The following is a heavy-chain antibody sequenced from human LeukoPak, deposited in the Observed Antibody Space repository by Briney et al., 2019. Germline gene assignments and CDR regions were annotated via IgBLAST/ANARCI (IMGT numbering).Heavy chain of an antibody. CDR2: IHYSGTT. D-gene: IGHD6-19*01. J-gene: IGHJ4*02. CDR3: AGGGQWLSFDQ. CDR1: GGSINKYY. V-gene: IGHV4-59*01. Sequence: PSETLSLTCSVSGGSINKYYWSWIRQPPGKGLEWIGYIHYSGTTNYNPSLKSRVTISVGTSKSQLSLNLISVTAADAAVYYCAGGGQWLSFDQWGQGTLVTVSS.